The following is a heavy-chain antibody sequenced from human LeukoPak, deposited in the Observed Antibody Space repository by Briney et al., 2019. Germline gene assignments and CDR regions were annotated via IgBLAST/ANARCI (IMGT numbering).Heavy chain of an antibody. V-gene: IGHV4-34*01. CDR1: GGSFSGYY. D-gene: IGHD6-13*01. J-gene: IGHJ4*02. CDR3: ARVSSSSWYSLDY. Sequence: SETLSLTCAVYGGSFSGYYWSWIRQPPGKGLEWIGEINHSGSTNYNPSLKSRVTISVDTSKNQFSPKLSSVTAADTAVYYCARVSSSSWYSLDYWGQGTLVTVSS. CDR2: INHSGST.